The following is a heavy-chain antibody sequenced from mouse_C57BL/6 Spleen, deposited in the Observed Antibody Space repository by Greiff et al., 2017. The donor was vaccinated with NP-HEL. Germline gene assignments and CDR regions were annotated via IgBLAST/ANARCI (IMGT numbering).Heavy chain of an antibody. V-gene: IGHV1-80*01. CDR1: GYAFSSYW. CDR2: IYPGDGDT. Sequence: QVQLQQSGAELVKPGASVKISCKASGYAFSSYWMNWVKQRPGKGLEWIGQIYPGDGDTNYIGKFKGKATLTAAKSSSPAYMQLSSLTSEDSAVYFGAREVTTVVATDYWGQGTTLTVSS. D-gene: IGHD1-1*01. CDR3: AREVTTVVATDY. J-gene: IGHJ2*01.